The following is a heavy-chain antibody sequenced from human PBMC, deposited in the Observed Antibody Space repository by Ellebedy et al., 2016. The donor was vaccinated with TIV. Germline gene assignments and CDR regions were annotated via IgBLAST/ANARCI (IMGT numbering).Heavy chain of an antibody. J-gene: IGHJ6*02. CDR3: ARGLYYYDTSGAFYCYVMDV. V-gene: IGHV1-69*13. CDR1: GGTFNNYA. CDR2: IITLFGTA. D-gene: IGHD3-22*01. Sequence: AASVKVSCKASGGTFNNYAVSWVRQAPGQGLEWMGGIITLFGTANYAQKFQGRVTITADESTSASYMELSSLRSEDTAIYYCARGLYYYDTSGAFYCYVMDVWGLGTTVTVSS.